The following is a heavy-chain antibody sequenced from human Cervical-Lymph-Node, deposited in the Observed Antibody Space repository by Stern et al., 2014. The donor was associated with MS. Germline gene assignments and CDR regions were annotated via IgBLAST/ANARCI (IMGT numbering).Heavy chain of an antibody. V-gene: IGHV4-30-4*01. CDR3: AREGPRTGTLVY. CDR1: GGSISRGDYY. CDR2: IYYSGST. J-gene: IGHJ4*02. D-gene: IGHD3/OR15-3a*01. Sequence: VQLVESGPGLVKPSQTLSLTCTVSGGSISRGDYYWSWIRQPPGKGLGWIGYIYYSGSTYYNPSLKSRVTIAVDTSKNQFSLKLSSVTAADTAVYYCAREGPRTGTLVYWGQGTLVTVSS.